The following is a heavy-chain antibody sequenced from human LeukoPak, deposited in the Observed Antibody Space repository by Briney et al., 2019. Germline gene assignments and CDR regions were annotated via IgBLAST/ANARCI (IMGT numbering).Heavy chain of an antibody. D-gene: IGHD2-8*01. V-gene: IGHV3-23*01. J-gene: IGHJ4*02. CDR1: GFTFSSYA. Sequence: GGSLRLSCAASGFTFSSYAVSWVRQAPGKGLEWVSSISGSGGSTYSADSVKGRFTISRDNSKNTLYLQMNSLRAEDTAPYYCAKDRSCTNDICHGDFDYWGQGTLVTVSS. CDR2: ISGSGGST. CDR3: AKDRSCTNDICHGDFDY.